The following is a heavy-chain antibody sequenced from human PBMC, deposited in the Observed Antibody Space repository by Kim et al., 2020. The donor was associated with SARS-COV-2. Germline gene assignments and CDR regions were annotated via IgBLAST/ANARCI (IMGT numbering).Heavy chain of an antibody. CDR3: ARDLGIGMAGTIEY. CDR2: IWYDGSIE. V-gene: IGHV3-33*08. CDR1: EVNFKSYG. D-gene: IGHD6-19*01. J-gene: IGHJ4*02. Sequence: GRSLRLSCAASEVNFKSYGLHWVRQAPGKGLEWLAVIWYDGSIEYYADSVKGRFTISRDNFKSTLYLQMYTVRAEDTAVYFCARDLGIGMAGTIEYWGQGTLATVSS.